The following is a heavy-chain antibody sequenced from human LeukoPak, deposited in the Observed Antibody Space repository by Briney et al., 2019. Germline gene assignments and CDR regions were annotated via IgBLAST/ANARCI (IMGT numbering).Heavy chain of an antibody. D-gene: IGHD2-2*01. CDR1: GFTVSSNY. CDR2: IYSGGSS. V-gene: IGHV3-66*01. J-gene: IGHJ4*02. CDR3: ARDISTSCCYYFDY. Sequence: PGGSLRLSCAASGFTVSSNYMSWVRQAPGQGLEWVSVIYSGGSSYYADSVKGRFTISRDNSKNTLYLQMNSLRAEDTAVYYCARDISTSCCYYFDYWGQGTLVTVSS.